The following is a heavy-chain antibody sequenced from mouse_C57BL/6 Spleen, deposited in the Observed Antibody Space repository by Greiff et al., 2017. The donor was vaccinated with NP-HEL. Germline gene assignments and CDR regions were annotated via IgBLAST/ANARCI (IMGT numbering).Heavy chain of an antibody. CDR2: INPYNGGT. CDR3: ARGDSNYDYAMDY. Sequence: EVKLQESGPVLVKPGASVKMSCKASGYTFTDYYMNWVKQSHGKSLEWIGVINPYNGGTSYNQKFKGKATLTVDKSSSTAYMELNSLTSEDSAVYYCARGDSNYDYAMDYWGQGTSVTVSS. V-gene: IGHV1-19*01. D-gene: IGHD2-5*01. CDR1: GYTFTDYY. J-gene: IGHJ4*01.